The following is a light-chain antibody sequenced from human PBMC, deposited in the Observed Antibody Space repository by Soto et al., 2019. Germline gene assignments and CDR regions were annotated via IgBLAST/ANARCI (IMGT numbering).Light chain of an antibody. V-gene: IGKV1-39*01. J-gene: IGKJ1*01. Sequence: DIQMTQSPSSLSASVGDRVTITCRASQTSATYINWYQQKSGSAPRLLIYEASGLQSGVPSRFSGSGSGTHFVLTISNLQPEDSATYFCQQTYTNPQTFGQGTKVEIK. CDR1: QTSATY. CDR3: QQTYTNPQT. CDR2: EAS.